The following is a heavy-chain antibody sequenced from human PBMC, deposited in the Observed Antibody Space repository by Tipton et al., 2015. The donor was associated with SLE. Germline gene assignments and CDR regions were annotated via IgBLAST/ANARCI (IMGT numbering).Heavy chain of an antibody. CDR2: IRFDGSNK. V-gene: IGHV3-30*02. CDR3: AQGRAFGES. CDR1: GFTFSGYG. D-gene: IGHD3-3*01. J-gene: IGHJ4*02. Sequence: SLRLSCAASGFTFSGYGMHWVRQAPGKGLEWVAFIRFDGSNKYYAGSVKGRFTISRDNSKNTVYLQMSILRTEDTDEYYCAQGRAFGESWGRGPRVSISS.